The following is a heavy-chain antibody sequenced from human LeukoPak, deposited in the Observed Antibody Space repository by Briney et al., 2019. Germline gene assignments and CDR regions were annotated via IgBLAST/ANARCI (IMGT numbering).Heavy chain of an antibody. D-gene: IGHD6-19*01. Sequence: DPGGSLRLSCTASGFTFSSCSLNWVRQAPGKGLEWVSSVSTGSNYIYYADSVKGRFTISRDNDKNSLYLQMNSLRVEDTAVYYCARRSIAVAASPLDYWGQGTLVTVSS. CDR1: GFTFSSCS. CDR3: ARRSIAVAASPLDY. CDR2: VSTGSNYI. V-gene: IGHV3-21*01. J-gene: IGHJ4*02.